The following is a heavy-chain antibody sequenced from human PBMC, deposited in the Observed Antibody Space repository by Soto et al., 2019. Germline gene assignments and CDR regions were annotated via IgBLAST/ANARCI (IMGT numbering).Heavy chain of an antibody. Sequence: QVQLVESGGGVVQPGRSLRLSCAASGFTFSSYAMHWVRQAPGKGLEWVAVISYDGSSKYYAGSVKGRFTISRDNSKTTLYLHMNSLSAEDTAVYYCARDANSSSSGWFDPWGQGTLVTVSS. J-gene: IGHJ5*02. CDR3: ARDANSSSSGWFDP. CDR2: ISYDGSSK. CDR1: GFTFSSYA. V-gene: IGHV3-30-3*01. D-gene: IGHD6-6*01.